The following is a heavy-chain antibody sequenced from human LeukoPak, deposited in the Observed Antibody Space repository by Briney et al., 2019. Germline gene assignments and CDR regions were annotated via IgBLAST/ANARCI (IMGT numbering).Heavy chain of an antibody. D-gene: IGHD6-19*01. CDR2: TYYRSKWYN. CDR3: ARESSSGWYNLIDY. Sequence: SQTLSLTCAISGDSVSSNSAAWNWIRQSPSRGLEWLGGTYYRSKWYNGYAVSVKSRITINPDTSKNQFSLQLNSVTPEDTAVYYCARESSSGWYNLIDYWGQGTLVTVSS. V-gene: IGHV6-1*01. J-gene: IGHJ4*02. CDR1: GDSVSSNSAA.